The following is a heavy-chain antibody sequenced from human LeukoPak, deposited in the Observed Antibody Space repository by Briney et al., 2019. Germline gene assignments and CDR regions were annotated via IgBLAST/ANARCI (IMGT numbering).Heavy chain of an antibody. CDR3: ARDGGLEYSSSFYYYYYMDV. V-gene: IGHV4-61*02. D-gene: IGHD6-6*01. J-gene: IGHJ6*03. CDR2: VYTSGST. Sequence: PSETLSLTCTVSGGSISGGSYYWSWIRQPAGKGLEWIGRVYTSGSTNYNPSLKSRVTISVDTSKNQFSLKLSSVTAADTAVYYCARDGGLEYSSSFYYYYYMDVWGKGTTVTVSS. CDR1: GGSISGGSYY.